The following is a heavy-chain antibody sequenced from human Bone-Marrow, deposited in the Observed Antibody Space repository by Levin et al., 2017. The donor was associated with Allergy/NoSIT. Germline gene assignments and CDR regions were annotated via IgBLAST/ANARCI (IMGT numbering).Heavy chain of an antibody. CDR3: ARDRTGSYSSPVYFDY. CDR1: GFTFSGYW. CDR2: IKQDGSEK. V-gene: IGHV3-7*01. J-gene: IGHJ4*02. Sequence: GGSLRLSCAASGFTFSGYWMTWVRQAPGKGLEWVANIKQDGSEKNYVDSVKGRFTISRDNAKTSLDLQMNSLRVEDTAVYYCARDRTGSYSSPVYFDYWGQGTLVTVSS. D-gene: IGHD1-26*01.